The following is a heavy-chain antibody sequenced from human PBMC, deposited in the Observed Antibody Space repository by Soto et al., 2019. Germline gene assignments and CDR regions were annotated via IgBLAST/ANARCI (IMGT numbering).Heavy chain of an antibody. CDR1: GGSISSGGYY. CDR2: IYYSGST. Sequence: QVQLQESGPGLVKPSQTLSLTCTVSGGSISSGGYYWSWIRQHPGTGLGWIGCIYYSGSTYYNPSLHSRVTIAVDTFNNQCSQKLSSVTASQPAVYYCARGNYDVLRGYRPYYFDYCVQGTLVTVSS. D-gene: IGHD3-3*01. V-gene: IGHV4-31*03. J-gene: IGHJ4*02. CDR3: ARGNYDVLRGYRPYYFDY.